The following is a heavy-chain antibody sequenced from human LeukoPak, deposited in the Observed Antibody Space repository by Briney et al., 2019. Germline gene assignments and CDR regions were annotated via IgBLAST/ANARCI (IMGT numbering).Heavy chain of an antibody. D-gene: IGHD3-22*01. V-gene: IGHV1-8*01. CDR3: ARLSQTPAYYDTSVYYYLGY. Sequence: ASVTVSFKGSGYTFISYDINWVRQAAGQGLAWMGWMNPDTGNSGYAQKFQGRVTMTRDTSISTAYMELSSLRSEDTAVYYCARLSQTPAYYDTSVYYYLGYWGQGTLVTVSS. J-gene: IGHJ4*02. CDR1: GYTFISYD. CDR2: MNPDTGNS.